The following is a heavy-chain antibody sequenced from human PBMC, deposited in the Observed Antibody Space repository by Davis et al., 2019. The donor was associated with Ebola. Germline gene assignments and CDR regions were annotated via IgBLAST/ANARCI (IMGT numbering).Heavy chain of an antibody. J-gene: IGHJ4*02. V-gene: IGHV1-3*01. CDR1: GYIFTSYA. Sequence: ASVKVSCKASGYIFTSYAMHWVRQAPGQRLEWVGWINAGNGDTKYSQKFQGRVTITRDTSASTAYMELSSLRSEDTAVYYCAAEGHSGYGHYPYWGQGTLVTVSS. CDR3: AAEGHSGYGHYPY. D-gene: IGHD5-12*01. CDR2: INAGNGDT.